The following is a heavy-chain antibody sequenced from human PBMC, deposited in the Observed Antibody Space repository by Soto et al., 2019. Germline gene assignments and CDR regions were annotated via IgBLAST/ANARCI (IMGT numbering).Heavy chain of an antibody. D-gene: IGHD3-22*01. CDR1: GFTFSSYG. J-gene: IGHJ4*02. CDR2: ISYDGSNK. V-gene: IGHV3-30*18. Sequence: QVQLVESGGGVVQPGRSLRLSCAASGFTFSSYGMHWVRQAPGKGLEWVAVISYDGSNKYYADSVKGRFTISRDNSKNTLYLQMNSLRAEDTAVYYCAKGHYYDSSGVDYWGQGTLVTVSS. CDR3: AKGHYYDSSGVDY.